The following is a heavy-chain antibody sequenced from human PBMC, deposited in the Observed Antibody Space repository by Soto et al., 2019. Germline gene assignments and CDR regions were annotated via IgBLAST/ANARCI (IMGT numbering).Heavy chain of an antibody. D-gene: IGHD2-15*01. CDR2: IYYSGST. Sequence: SETLSVTCTVSGGTISSSSYYWGWIRQPPGKGLEWIGSIYYSGSTYYNPSLKSRVTISVDTSKNQFSLKLSSVTAADTAVYYCARHAATGIDTVVTQFDYWGQGTLVTVSS. J-gene: IGHJ4*02. CDR3: ARHAATGIDTVVTQFDY. V-gene: IGHV4-39*01. CDR1: GGTISSSSYY.